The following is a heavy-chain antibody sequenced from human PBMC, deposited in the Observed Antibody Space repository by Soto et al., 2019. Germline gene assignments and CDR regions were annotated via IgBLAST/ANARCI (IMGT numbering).Heavy chain of an antibody. Sequence: QVQLQESGPGLVKPSQTLSLTCTVSGGSISSGDYYWSWIRQPPGKGLEWIGYIYYSGSTYFNPAPKSLVTIAVDTSKNQFSLKLSSVTAAATAVYYCARQNYYDSSGYFPWGQGTLVTVSS. CDR2: IYYSGST. CDR1: GGSISSGDYY. V-gene: IGHV4-30-4*01. D-gene: IGHD3-22*01. J-gene: IGHJ5*02. CDR3: ARQNYYDSSGYFP.